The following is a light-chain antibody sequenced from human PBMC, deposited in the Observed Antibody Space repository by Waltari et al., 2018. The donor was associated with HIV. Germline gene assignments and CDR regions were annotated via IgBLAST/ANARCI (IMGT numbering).Light chain of an antibody. V-gene: IGLV1-40*01. CDR2: GNS. J-gene: IGLJ3*02. CDR3: QSYDSSLSGDWV. CDR1: SSNIGAGYD. Sequence: QSVLTQPPSVSGAPGQRVTISCTGSSSNIGAGYDVHWYQQLPGTAPKLLIYGNSNRPSGVPDRFSGSNSGTSASLAITGLQAEDGADYYCQSYDSSLSGDWVFGGGTKLTVL.